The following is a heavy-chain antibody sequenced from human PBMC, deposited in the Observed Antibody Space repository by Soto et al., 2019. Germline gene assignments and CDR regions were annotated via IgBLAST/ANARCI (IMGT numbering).Heavy chain of an antibody. J-gene: IGHJ5*02. Sequence: GGSLRLSCAAPGFTFSDYYMSWIRQAPGKGLEWVSYISSSGSTIYYADSVKGRFTISRDNAKNSLYLQMNSLRAEDTAVYYCARRLRWLQSPPNNWFDPWGQGTLVTVSS. V-gene: IGHV3-11*01. CDR3: ARRLRWLQSPPNNWFDP. CDR2: ISSSGSTI. CDR1: GFTFSDYY. D-gene: IGHD5-12*01.